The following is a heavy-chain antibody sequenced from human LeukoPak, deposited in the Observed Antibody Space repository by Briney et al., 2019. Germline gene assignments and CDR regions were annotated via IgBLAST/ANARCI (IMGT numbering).Heavy chain of an antibody. Sequence: GGSPRLSCAASGFTFSSYAMSWVRQAPGKGLEWVSAISGSGGSTYYADSVKGRFTISRDNSKNTLYLQMNSLRAEDTAVYYCAKDPYCSGGSCYPMTFDPWGQGTLVTVSS. CDR1: GFTFSSYA. CDR3: AKDPYCSGGSCYPMTFDP. V-gene: IGHV3-23*01. CDR2: ISGSGGST. J-gene: IGHJ5*02. D-gene: IGHD2-15*01.